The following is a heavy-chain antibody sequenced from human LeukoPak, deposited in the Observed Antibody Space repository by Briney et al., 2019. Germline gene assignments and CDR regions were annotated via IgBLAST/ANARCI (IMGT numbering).Heavy chain of an antibody. D-gene: IGHD5-18*01. CDR1: GYTFTSYY. CDR3: ARARDTAMVGNALAFDY. Sequence: ASVKVSCKASGYTFTSYYMHWVRQAPGQGLEWMGIINPSGGSTSYAQKFQGRVTMTRDTSTSTVYMELSSLRSEDTAVYYCARARDTAMVGNALAFDYWAREPWSPSPQ. V-gene: IGHV1-46*01. CDR2: INPSGGST. J-gene: IGHJ4*02.